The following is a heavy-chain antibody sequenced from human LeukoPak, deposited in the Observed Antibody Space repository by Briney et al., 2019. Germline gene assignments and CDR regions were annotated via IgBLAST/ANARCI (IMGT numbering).Heavy chain of an antibody. CDR1: GFTFSSYG. CDR2: LSGSGGTT. CDR3: ASRIPSTTYFDY. J-gene: IGHJ4*02. Sequence: GGSLRLSCAASGFTFSSYGMNWVRQAPGKGLEWVSGLSGSGGTTYYADSVKGRFTISRDNSKNTLYLQMNSLRAEDTAIYYCASRIPSTTYFDYWGQGTLVTVSS. V-gene: IGHV3-23*01. D-gene: IGHD1-1*01.